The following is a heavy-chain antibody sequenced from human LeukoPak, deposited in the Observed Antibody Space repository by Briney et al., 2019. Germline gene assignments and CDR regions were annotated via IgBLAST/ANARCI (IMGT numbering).Heavy chain of an antibody. CDR1: GFTFSSYS. V-gene: IGHV3-21*01. J-gene: IGHJ3*02. CDR3: ARSFGTPGAFDI. D-gene: IGHD1-14*01. Sequence: GGSPRLSCAASGFTFSSYSMNWVRQAPGKGLEWVSSISSSSSYIYYADSVKGRFTISRDNAKNSLYLQMNSLRAEDTAVYYCARSFGTPGAFDIWGQGTMVTVSS. CDR2: ISSSSSYI.